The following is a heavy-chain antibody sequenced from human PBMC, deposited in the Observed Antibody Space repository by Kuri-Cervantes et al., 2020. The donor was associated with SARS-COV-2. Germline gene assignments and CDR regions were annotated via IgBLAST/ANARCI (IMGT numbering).Heavy chain of an antibody. CDR2: IIPLFGTT. CDR1: GGTFSSYA. D-gene: IGHD2-2*02. J-gene: IGHJ4*02. V-gene: IGHV1-69*06. Sequence: GGSLRLSCKASGGTFSSYAVTWVRQVPGQGFEWMGRIIPLFGTTIYAQKFRDRVTFTADKSTNTAYMELSSLRSEDTAVYYCARPYCTTTTCYNGTFDSWGQGTLVTVSS. CDR3: ARPYCTTTTCYNGTFDS.